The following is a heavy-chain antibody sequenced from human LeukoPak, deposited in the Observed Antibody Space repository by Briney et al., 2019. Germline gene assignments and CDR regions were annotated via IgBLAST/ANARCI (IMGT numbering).Heavy chain of an antibody. J-gene: IGHJ3*02. Sequence: PSETLSLTCTVSGGSISSYYWSWIRQPPGKGLEWIGYIYYSGSTYYNPSLKSRVTISVDTSKNQFSLKLSSVTAADTAMYYCARHDSSGPYNAFDIWGQGTMVTVSS. CDR1: GGSISSYY. V-gene: IGHV4-59*04. CDR3: ARHDSSGPYNAFDI. CDR2: IYYSGST. D-gene: IGHD3-22*01.